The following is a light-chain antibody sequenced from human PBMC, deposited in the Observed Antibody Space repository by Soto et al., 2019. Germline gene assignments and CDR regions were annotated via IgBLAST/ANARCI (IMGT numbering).Light chain of an antibody. CDR2: DAT. J-gene: IGKJ2*01. Sequence: EIVLTQSPVTLSLSPGERATLSCMASQSVWRNHLAWYQQVPGQAPRLLIYDATTRATGVPDRFTGSGSGTDFTLTISRLEPEDFAVYYCQQYGGSPPYSFGQGTKLEI. V-gene: IGKV3-20*01. CDR1: QSVWRNH. CDR3: QQYGGSPPYS.